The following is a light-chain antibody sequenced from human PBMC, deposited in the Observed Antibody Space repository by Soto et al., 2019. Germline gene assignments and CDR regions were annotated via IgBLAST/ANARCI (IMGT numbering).Light chain of an antibody. J-gene: IGLJ2*01. V-gene: IGLV1-47*01. CDR2: RNN. CDR3: AAWDASLSGRVV. CDR1: SSNIGSNY. Sequence: QSALSQPPSASGTPGQRVTISCSGSSSNIGSNYVCWYQQLPETAPKLLIYRNNQRPSGVPDRFSGSKSGTSASLAISGLRSGDEADYYCAAWDASLSGRVVFGGGTQLTVL.